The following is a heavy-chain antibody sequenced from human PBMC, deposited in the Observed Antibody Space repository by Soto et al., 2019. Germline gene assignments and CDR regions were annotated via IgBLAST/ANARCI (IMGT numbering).Heavy chain of an antibody. D-gene: IGHD2-15*01. Sequence: GASVKVSCKVSGYTLTELSMHWVRQAPGKGLEWMGGFDPEDGETIYAQKFQGRVTMTEDTSTDTAYLQWISLKASDTAMYYCAKRRGGNPDDWFDPWGQGTLVTVSS. V-gene: IGHV1-24*01. CDR3: AKRRGGNPDDWFDP. CDR1: GYTLTELS. CDR2: FDPEDGET. J-gene: IGHJ5*02.